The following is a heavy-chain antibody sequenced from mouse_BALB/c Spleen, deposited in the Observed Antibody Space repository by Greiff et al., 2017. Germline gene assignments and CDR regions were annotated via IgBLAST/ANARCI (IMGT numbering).Heavy chain of an antibody. CDR1: GYSITSYYA. CDR2: ISYSGST. J-gene: IGHJ2*01. D-gene: IGHD2-14*01. CDR3: ASYYRYDGFPY. Sequence: EVQLQESGPGLVKPSQSLSLTCTVTGYSITSYYAWYWIRQLPGNKLEWMGYISYSGSTSYNPSLKSRISFTRDTSKNQFFLQLNSVTTEDTATYDCASYYRYDGFPYWGQGTTLTVSS. V-gene: IGHV3-2*02.